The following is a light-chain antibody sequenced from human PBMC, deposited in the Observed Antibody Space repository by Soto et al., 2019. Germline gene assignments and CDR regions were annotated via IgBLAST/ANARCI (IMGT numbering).Light chain of an antibody. Sequence: DIQMTQSPSSLSASVGDRVTITCRASQDIINYLAWFQQKPGQAPKSLIYAASNLQSGVPSRFSGSGSGTDFTLIISSLQPEDFATYYCQQYKAYPLTFGGGTKV. CDR1: QDIINY. CDR2: AAS. CDR3: QQYKAYPLT. J-gene: IGKJ4*01. V-gene: IGKV1-16*01.